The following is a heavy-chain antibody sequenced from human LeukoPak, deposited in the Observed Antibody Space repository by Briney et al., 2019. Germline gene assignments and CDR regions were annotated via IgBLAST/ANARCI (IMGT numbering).Heavy chain of an antibody. V-gene: IGHV3-73*01. Sequence: GGSLRLSCAASGFTFSGSAMHWVRQASGKGLEWVGRIRSKANSYATAYAASVKGRFTISRDDSKNKAYLQMNSLKTEDTAVYYCTRHVYDILTGYYYFDYWGQGTLVTVSS. J-gene: IGHJ4*02. CDR3: TRHVYDILTGYYYFDY. D-gene: IGHD3-9*01. CDR2: IRSKANSYAT. CDR1: GFTFSGSA.